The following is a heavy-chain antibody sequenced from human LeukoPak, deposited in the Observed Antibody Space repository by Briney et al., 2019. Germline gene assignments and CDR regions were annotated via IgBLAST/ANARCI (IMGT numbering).Heavy chain of an antibody. CDR3: ARRTPEYTNRWYFDL. Sequence: GESLKISCKGSGFSFASYWIGWVRQMPGKGLEWMGIIYPGDSDTRYSPSFQGQVTISADKSINTAFVQWSSLKASDTAIYYCARRTPEYTNRWYFDLWGRGTLVTVSS. J-gene: IGHJ2*01. V-gene: IGHV5-51*01. CDR1: GFSFASYW. CDR2: IYPGDSDT. D-gene: IGHD6-6*01.